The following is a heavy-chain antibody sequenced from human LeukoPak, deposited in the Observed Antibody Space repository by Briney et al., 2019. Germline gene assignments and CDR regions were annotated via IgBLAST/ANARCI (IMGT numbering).Heavy chain of an antibody. D-gene: IGHD3-10*02. J-gene: IGHJ4*02. CDR1: GFTFSDYY. Sequence: GGSLRLSCAASGFTFSDYYMSWIRRAPEKGLEWVSYISSSGGTIYYADSVKGRFTISRDNAKNSLYLQMNSLRAGDTAVYYCARDVRGQYYFDYWGRGTLVTVSS. CDR2: ISSSGGTI. CDR3: ARDVRGQYYFDY. V-gene: IGHV3-11*01.